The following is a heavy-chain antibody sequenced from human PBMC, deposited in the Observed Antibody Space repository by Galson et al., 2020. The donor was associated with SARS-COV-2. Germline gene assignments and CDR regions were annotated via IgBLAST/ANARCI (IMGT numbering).Heavy chain of an antibody. Sequence: QAGGSLRLSCAASGFAVSDTYMSWIRQAPGKGLEWVALLYAGGSASYTGSVKGRFTISRDNSKNSLYLDMNNLRLEDTALYYCARDPYSGGWTNYYYFGMDVWGQGTTVTVSS. CDR2: LYAGGSA. J-gene: IGHJ6*02. CDR3: ARDPYSGGWTNYYYFGMDV. V-gene: IGHV3-53*01. D-gene: IGHD6-19*01. CDR1: GFAVSDTY.